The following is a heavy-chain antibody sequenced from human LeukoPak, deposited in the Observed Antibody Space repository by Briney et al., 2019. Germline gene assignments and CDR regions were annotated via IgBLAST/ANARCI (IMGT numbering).Heavy chain of an antibody. CDR3: ARASYYYDSSGYPGYYFDY. Sequence: ASVKVSCKASGYTFTDYYMHRVRQAPGQGLEWMGWINPNSGGTNYAQRFQGRVTMTRDTSISTAYMELSRLRSDDTAVYYCARASYYYDSSGYPGYYFDYWGQGTLVTVSS. CDR1: GYTFTDYY. V-gene: IGHV1-2*02. CDR2: INPNSGGT. J-gene: IGHJ4*02. D-gene: IGHD3-22*01.